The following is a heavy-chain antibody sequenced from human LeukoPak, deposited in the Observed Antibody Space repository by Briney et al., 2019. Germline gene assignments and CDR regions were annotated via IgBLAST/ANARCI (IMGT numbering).Heavy chain of an antibody. CDR3: ASADSGRNSFAP. CDR2: IKQDGSEK. Sequence: RGSLRLSCAASGFTFSSYWMSWVRQAPGKGLEWVANIKQDGSEKYYVDSVKGRFTISRDNAKNSLYLQMNSLRAEDTAVYYCASADSGRNSFAPWGQGTLVIVSS. V-gene: IGHV3-7*01. J-gene: IGHJ5*02. D-gene: IGHD6-19*01. CDR1: GFTFSSYW.